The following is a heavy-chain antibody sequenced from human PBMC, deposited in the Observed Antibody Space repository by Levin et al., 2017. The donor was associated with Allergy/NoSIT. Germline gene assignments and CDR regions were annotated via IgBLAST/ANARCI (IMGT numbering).Heavy chain of an antibody. D-gene: IGHD3-10*01. CDR2: ISSSSSYT. CDR3: ARDCRGHYDSGINWFDP. J-gene: IGHJ5*02. V-gene: IGHV3-11*05. CDR1: GFTFSDYY. Sequence: PGGSLRLSCAASGFTFSDYYMSWIRQAPGKGLEWVSYISSSSSYTNYADSVKGRFTISRDNAKNSLYLQMNSLRAEDTAVYYCARDCRGHYDSGINWFDPWGQGTLVTVSS.